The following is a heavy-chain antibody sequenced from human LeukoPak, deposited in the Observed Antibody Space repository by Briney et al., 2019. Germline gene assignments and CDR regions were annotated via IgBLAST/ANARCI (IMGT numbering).Heavy chain of an antibody. CDR2: IYSGGST. V-gene: IGHV3-66*01. Sequence: GGSLRLSCAASGFTVSSTYMNWVRQAPGKGLEWVSVIYSGGSTHYADSVKGRFTISRDNSKNTLYLQMNSLRVEDTAVYYCARDTFNYWGQGTLVTVSS. J-gene: IGHJ4*02. CDR3: ARDTFNY. CDR1: GFTVSSTY.